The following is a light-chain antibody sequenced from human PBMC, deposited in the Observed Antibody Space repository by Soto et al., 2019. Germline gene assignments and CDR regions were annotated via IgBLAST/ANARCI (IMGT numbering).Light chain of an antibody. CDR3: SSYTSGSTLDV. CDR1: SSDFYGYDY. CDR2: EVT. Sequence: QSVLTQPASVSGSPGQSITISCTGTSSDFYGYDYVSWYQQLPGKAPKLLIYEVTSRPSGVSNRFYGSKSGNTASLTISGLLAEDEADYFCSSYTSGSTLDVFGTGTMGNVL. J-gene: IGLJ1*01. V-gene: IGLV2-14*01.